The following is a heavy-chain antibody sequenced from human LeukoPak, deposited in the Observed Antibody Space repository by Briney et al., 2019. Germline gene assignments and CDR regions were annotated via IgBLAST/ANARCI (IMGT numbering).Heavy chain of an antibody. J-gene: IGHJ5*02. D-gene: IGHD3-10*01. CDR3: AREICGSGSTRCWFDP. V-gene: IGHV3-15*01. CDR1: GFTFSNAW. CDR2: IKSKTDGGTT. Sequence: GGSLRLSCAASGFTFSNAWMSWVRQAPGKGLEWVGRIKSKTDGGTTDYAAPVKGRFTISRDDSKNTLYLQMNSLKTEDTAVYYCAREICGSGSTRCWFDPWGQGTLVSVSS.